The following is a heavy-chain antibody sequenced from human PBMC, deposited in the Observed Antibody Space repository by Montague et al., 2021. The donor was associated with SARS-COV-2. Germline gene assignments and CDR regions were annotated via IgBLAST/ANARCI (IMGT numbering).Heavy chain of an antibody. J-gene: IGHJ5*02. D-gene: IGHD6-19*01. Sequence: SQTLSLTCTVSGDSFSSSHYYWTWIRQHPGKGLEWIGYIYYSGSTSYNPSLKSRVTLSIDTSENQFSLKLSSVTAADTAVYFRARGYSSGWYNWFDPWGQGTLVTVSS. CDR1: GDSFSSSHYY. CDR3: ARGYSSGWYNWFDP. CDR2: IYYSGST. V-gene: IGHV4-31*03.